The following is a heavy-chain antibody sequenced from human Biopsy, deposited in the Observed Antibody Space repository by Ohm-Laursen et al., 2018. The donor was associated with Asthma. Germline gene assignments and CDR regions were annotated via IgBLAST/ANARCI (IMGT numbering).Heavy chain of an antibody. J-gene: IGHJ4*02. CDR1: GRHFGSCN. D-gene: IGHD6-13*01. V-gene: IGHV3-30-3*01. CDR2: ITFDGSTQ. Sequence: SLRLSCAAFGRHFGSCNMHWARQAPGKGLEWVAVITFDGSTQHYGDSVRGRFTISRDNSKNMLFLQMNSLRAEDTAVYYCLRDTLGYYFDIWGQGTQVTVSS. CDR3: LRDTLGYYFDI.